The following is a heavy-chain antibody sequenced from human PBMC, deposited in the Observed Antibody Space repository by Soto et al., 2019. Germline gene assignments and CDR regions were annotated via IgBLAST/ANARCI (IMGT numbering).Heavy chain of an antibody. CDR3: AREVPLTYGMDV. D-gene: IGHD3-10*01. CDR2: IYYSGST. V-gene: IGHV4-61*01. CDR1: GGSVSSGSYY. J-gene: IGHJ6*02. Sequence: QVQLQESGPGLVKPSETLSLTCTVSGGSVSSGSYYWSWIRQPPGKGLEWIGYIYYSGSTNYNPSLKSRVTISVGTSKNQFSLKLSSVTAADTAVYYCAREVPLTYGMDVWGQGTTVTVSS.